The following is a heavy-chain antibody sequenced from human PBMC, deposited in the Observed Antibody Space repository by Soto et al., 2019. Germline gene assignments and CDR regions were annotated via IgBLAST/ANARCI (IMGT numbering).Heavy chain of an antibody. CDR2: ISYDGSNK. V-gene: IGHV3-30-3*01. J-gene: IGHJ4*02. CDR1: GFTFSGYA. D-gene: IGHD3-22*01. CDR3: ARDRLRPAPGPARYYYDSSGYLDY. Sequence: GGSLRLSCAASGFTFSGYAMHWVRQAPGKGLEWVAVISYDGSNKYYADSVKCQFTISRDNSKNTLYLQMNSLRAEDTAVYYCARDRLRPAPGPARYYYDSSGYLDYWGQGTLVTVSS.